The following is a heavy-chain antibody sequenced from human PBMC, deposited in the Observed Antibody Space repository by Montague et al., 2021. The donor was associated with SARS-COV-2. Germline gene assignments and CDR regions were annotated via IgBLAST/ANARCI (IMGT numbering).Heavy chain of an antibody. CDR1: GFTFDDYA. J-gene: IGHJ4*02. CDR2: ISWNSGSI. V-gene: IGHV3-9*01. Sequence: SLRLSCAASGFTFDDYAMHWVRQAPGKGLEWVSGISWNSGSIGYADSVKGRFTISRDNAKNSLYLQMNSLRAEDTAVYYCASRGAGWFGSNPERFDYWGQGTLVTVSS. D-gene: IGHD3-10*01. CDR3: ASRGAGWFGSNPERFDY.